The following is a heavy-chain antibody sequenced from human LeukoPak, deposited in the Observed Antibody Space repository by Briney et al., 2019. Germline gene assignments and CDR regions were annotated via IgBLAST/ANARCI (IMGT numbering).Heavy chain of an antibody. J-gene: IGHJ4*02. D-gene: IGHD4-11*01. CDR2: ISGSCGST. Sequence: TGGSLRLSCAASGFTFSSYSMNWVRQAPRKGMEWVSAISGSCGSTYYANSVKGLFTISRDNSKNTVYLQMNSLRAEDTAVYYCANMRLHWGQGTLVTVSS. CDR1: GFTFSSYS. CDR3: ANMRLH. V-gene: IGHV3-23*01.